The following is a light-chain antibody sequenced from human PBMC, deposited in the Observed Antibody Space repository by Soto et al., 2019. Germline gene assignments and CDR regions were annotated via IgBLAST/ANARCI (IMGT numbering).Light chain of an antibody. CDR1: QSVSRTY. CDR3: QQYGRSGT. J-gene: IGKJ1*01. CDR2: ATS. Sequence: EIVLTQSPGTLSLSPGERATLSCRASQSVSRTYLAWYQQKPVQAPRLLIYATSSRATGIPDRFSGSGSGTDFTLTISILEPEDFAVYSCQQYGRSGTFGQGTKVEIK. V-gene: IGKV3-20*01.